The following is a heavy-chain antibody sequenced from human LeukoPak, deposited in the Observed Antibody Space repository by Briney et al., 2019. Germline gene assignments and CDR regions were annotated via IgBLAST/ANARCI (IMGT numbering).Heavy chain of an antibody. J-gene: IGHJ4*02. CDR1: GFTFSSYE. V-gene: IGHV3-48*03. CDR3: ARDYSGFGAFDY. D-gene: IGHD3-10*01. CDR2: ISSSGSTI. Sequence: GGSLRLSCAASGFTFSSYEMNWVRQAPGKGLDGVSYISSSGSTIYYADSVKGRFTISRDNAKNSLYLQMNSLRAEDTAVYYCARDYSGFGAFDYWGQGTLVTVSS.